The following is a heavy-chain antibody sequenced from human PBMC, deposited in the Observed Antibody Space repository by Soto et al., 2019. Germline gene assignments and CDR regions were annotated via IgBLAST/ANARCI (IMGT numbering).Heavy chain of an antibody. J-gene: IGHJ6*03. CDR3: AKDSTVTTYYYYYMDV. CDR1: GFTFSSYG. CDR2: ISYDGSNK. Sequence: QVQLVDSGGGVVQPGRSLRLSCAASGFTFSSYGMHWVRQAPGKGLEWVAVISYDGSNKYYADSVKGRFTISRDNSKYTLYLQMNSLRAEDTAVYYCAKDSTVTTYYYYYMDVWGKGTTVTVSS. D-gene: IGHD4-17*01. V-gene: IGHV3-30*18.